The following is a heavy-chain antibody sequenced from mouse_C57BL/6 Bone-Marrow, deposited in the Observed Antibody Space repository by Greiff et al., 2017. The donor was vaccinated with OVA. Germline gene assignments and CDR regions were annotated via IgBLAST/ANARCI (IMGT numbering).Heavy chain of an antibody. CDR2: SRNKANDYTT. CDR3: ARDKTFYAMDY. V-gene: IGHV7-1*01. CDR1: GFTFSDFY. J-gene: IGHJ4*01. Sequence: EVKVVDSGGGLVQSGRSLRLSCATSGFTFSDFYMEWVRQAPGKGLEWIAASRNKANDYTTEYSASVKGRFIVSRDTSQSILYLQMNALRAEDTAIYYCARDKTFYAMDYWGQGTSVTVSS.